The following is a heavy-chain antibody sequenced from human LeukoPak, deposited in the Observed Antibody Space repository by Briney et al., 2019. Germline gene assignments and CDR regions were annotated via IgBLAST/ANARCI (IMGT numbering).Heavy chain of an antibody. CDR2: IYYSGST. V-gene: IGHV4-31*03. D-gene: IGHD2-2*01. Sequence: SETLSLTCTVSGGSISSGGYYWSWIRQHPGKGLEWIGYIYYSGSTYYNPSLKSRVTISVDTSKNQFSLKLSSVTAADTAVYYCARARLPAATPSISNYYMDVWGKGTTVTVSS. CDR1: GGSISSGGYY. CDR3: ARARLPAATPSISNYYMDV. J-gene: IGHJ6*03.